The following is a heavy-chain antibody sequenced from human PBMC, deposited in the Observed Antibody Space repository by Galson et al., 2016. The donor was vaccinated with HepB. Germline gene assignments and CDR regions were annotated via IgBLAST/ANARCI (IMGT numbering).Heavy chain of an antibody. CDR3: ARRVGDAFYS. J-gene: IGHJ3*02. CDR1: GFYFTTDW. V-gene: IGHV5-51*01. CDR2: IYPGDSDP. Sequence: QSGAEVKKPGESLKISCKGSGFYFTTDWIGWVRQMPGKGLEWMGIIYPGDSDPRYSPSFQGQVTISADKSTSTAYLQWRSLKASDTAVFYCARRVGDAFYSWGQGTMVTVSS.